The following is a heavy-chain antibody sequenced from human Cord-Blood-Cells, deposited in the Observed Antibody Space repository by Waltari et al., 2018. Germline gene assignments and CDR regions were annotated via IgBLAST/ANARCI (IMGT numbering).Heavy chain of an antibody. CDR1: GFTFSSYG. D-gene: IGHD3-10*01. CDR2: IWYDGSNK. CDR3: ARHQTGGWFDP. V-gene: IGHV3-33*01. Sequence: QVQLVESGGGVVQPGRSLRLSCAASGFTFSSYGMHWVRQAPGRGLEGVAVIWYDGSNKYNADSVKGRFTISRDNSKNTLYLQMNSLRAEDTAVYYCARHQTGGWFDPWGQGTLVTVSS. J-gene: IGHJ5*02.